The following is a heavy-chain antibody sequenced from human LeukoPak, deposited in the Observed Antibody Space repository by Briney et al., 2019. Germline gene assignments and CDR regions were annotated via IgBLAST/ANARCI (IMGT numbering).Heavy chain of an antibody. J-gene: IGHJ5*02. Sequence: GGSLRLSCAASGFTFSGSAMHWVRQASGKGLEWVGRIRSKANSYATAHAASVKGRFTISRDDSKNTAYLQMNSLKTEDTAVYYCTLVDREIGYCSGTRCLNWFDPWGQGTLVTVSS. D-gene: IGHD2-2*01. V-gene: IGHV3-73*01. CDR3: TLVDREIGYCSGTRCLNWFDP. CDR1: GFTFSGSA. CDR2: IRSKANSYAT.